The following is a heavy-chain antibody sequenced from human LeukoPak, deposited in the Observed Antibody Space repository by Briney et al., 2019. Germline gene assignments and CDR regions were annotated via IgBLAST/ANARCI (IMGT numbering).Heavy chain of an antibody. CDR2: ISTYNGNT. D-gene: IGHD2-15*01. V-gene: IGHV1-18*01. Sequence: ASVTVSCKASGYTFISYGISWVRQAPGQGLEWMGWISTYNGNTNYAQKLQGRVTMTTDTSTTIAYMELRSLRSDDTAVYYCAGCSGGSCTGYYFDYWGQGTLVTVSS. CDR3: AGCSGGSCTGYYFDY. J-gene: IGHJ4*02. CDR1: GYTFISYG.